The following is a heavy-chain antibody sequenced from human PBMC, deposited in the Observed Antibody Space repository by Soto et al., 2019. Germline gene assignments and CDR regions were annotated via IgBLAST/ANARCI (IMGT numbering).Heavy chain of an antibody. CDR1: GFVFSNSW. V-gene: IGHV3-7*01. Sequence: EMRLVESGGGLVQPGGSLRLSCEASGFVFSNSWMSWVRQAPGKGPQWVANINKDASKKVYVDSVKGRFTISRDNAKNSLYLEMTGLRAADTAVYYCARDARSASEFDYFAYWGQGTLVTVSS. J-gene: IGHJ4*02. D-gene: IGHD6-6*01. CDR3: ARDARSASEFDYFAY. CDR2: INKDASKK.